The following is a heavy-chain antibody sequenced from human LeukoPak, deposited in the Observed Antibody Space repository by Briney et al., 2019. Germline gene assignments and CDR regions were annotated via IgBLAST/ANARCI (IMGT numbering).Heavy chain of an antibody. J-gene: IGHJ4*02. Sequence: PSETLSLTCTVSGASISSTIYYWGWIRQPPRKGLEWIASIYYSGSTYYNPSLKSRVTISVDTSKNQFSLKLSSVTAADTAVYYCARGGSYGRRAPYYFDYWGQGTLVTVSS. CDR2: IYYSGST. V-gene: IGHV4-39*01. CDR3: ARGGSYGRRAPYYFDY. CDR1: GASISSTIYY. D-gene: IGHD1-26*01.